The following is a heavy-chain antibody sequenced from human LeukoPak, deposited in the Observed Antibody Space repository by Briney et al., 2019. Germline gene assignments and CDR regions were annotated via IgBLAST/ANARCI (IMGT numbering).Heavy chain of an antibody. CDR1: GGSISSSNW. V-gene: IGHV4-4*02. J-gene: IGHJ4*02. CDR2: IYHSGST. CDR3: ARDRSGSLRYFDY. D-gene: IGHD1-26*01. Sequence: NASETPSLTCAVSGGSISSSNWWSWVRQPPGKGLEWIGEIYHSGSTNYNPSLKSRVTISVDKSKNQFSLKLSSVTAADTAVYYCARDRSGSLRYFDYWGQGTLVTVSS.